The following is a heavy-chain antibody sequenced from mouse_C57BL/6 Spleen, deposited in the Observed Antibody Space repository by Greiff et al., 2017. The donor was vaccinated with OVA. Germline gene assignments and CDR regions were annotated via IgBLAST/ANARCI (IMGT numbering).Heavy chain of an antibody. V-gene: IGHV5-17*01. Sequence: DVMLVESGGGLVKPGGSLKLSCAASGFTFSDYGMHWVRQAPEKGLEWVAYISSGSSTIYYADTVKGRFTISRDNAKNTLFLQMTSLRSDDTAMYYCARLNWDWYFDVWGTGTTVTVSS. CDR2: ISSGSSTI. CDR3: ARLNWDWYFDV. D-gene: IGHD4-1*01. CDR1: GFTFSDYG. J-gene: IGHJ1*03.